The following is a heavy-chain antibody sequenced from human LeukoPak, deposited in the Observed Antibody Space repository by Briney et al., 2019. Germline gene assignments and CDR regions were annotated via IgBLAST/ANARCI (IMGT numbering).Heavy chain of an antibody. Sequence: ASVKVSCKASGYTFTGYYLHWVRQAPGQGLEWMGWINPSSGGAKYAQNFQGRVIITTDTSISTAYMELSSLRSDDTAVYYCAGSSPPTYYHFYYYMDVWGKGSTVTVSS. D-gene: IGHD1-26*01. CDR1: GYTFTGYY. CDR2: INPSSGGA. V-gene: IGHV1-2*02. CDR3: AGSSPPTYYHFYYYMDV. J-gene: IGHJ6*03.